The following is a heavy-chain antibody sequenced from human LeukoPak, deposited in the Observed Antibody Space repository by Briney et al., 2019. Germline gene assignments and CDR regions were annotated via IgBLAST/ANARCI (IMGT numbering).Heavy chain of an antibody. D-gene: IGHD5-12*01. CDR2: IYYSGST. V-gene: IGHV4-59*01. CDR3: ARVRGYDDYYYYYYMDV. J-gene: IGHJ6*03. CDR1: GNSINGYY. Sequence: SETLSLTCTVSGNSINGYYWSWIRQPPGKGLEWIGYIYYSGSTNYNPSLKSRVTISVDTSKNQFSLKLSSVTAADTAVYYCARVRGYDDYYYYYYMDVWGKGTTVTVSS.